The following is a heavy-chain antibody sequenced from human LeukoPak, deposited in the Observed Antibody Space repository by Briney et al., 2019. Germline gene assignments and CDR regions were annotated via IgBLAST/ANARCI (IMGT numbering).Heavy chain of an antibody. CDR1: GYTFTSYD. Sequence: ASVKVSCKASGYTFTSYDINWVRQAPGQGLEWMGWINPNSGGTNYAQKFQGRVTMTRDTSISTAYMELSRLRSDDTAVYYCADIAVAGTSYWGQGTLVTVSS. D-gene: IGHD6-19*01. V-gene: IGHV1-2*02. J-gene: IGHJ4*02. CDR2: INPNSGGT. CDR3: ADIAVAGTSY.